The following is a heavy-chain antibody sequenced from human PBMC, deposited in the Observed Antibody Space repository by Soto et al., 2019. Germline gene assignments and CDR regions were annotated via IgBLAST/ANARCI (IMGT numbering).Heavy chain of an antibody. Sequence: SETLSLTCTVSGGSISSYYLSWIRQPPGKGLEWIGYIYYSGSTNYNPSLKSRVTISVDTSKNQFSLKLSSVTAADTAVYYCARGSDDSSGYYPDYWGQGTLVTVYS. V-gene: IGHV4-59*01. CDR2: IYYSGST. D-gene: IGHD3-22*01. CDR3: ARGSDDSSGYYPDY. CDR1: GGSISSYY. J-gene: IGHJ4*02.